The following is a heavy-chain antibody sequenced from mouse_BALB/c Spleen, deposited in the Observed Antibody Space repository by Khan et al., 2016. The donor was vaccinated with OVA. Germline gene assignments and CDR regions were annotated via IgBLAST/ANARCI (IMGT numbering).Heavy chain of an antibody. D-gene: IGHD1-1*01. CDR1: GYSFTGYF. CDR3: ARKNGSDFDY. J-gene: IGHJ2*01. Sequence: VQLQQSGPELVKPGASVKISCKASGYSFTGYFMNWVMQSHGKSLEWIGRINPHIGETFYNQKFKDKATLTVDESSTTAHMELRSLSSEDSAVYYCARKNGSDFDYWGQGTTLTASS. CDR2: INPHIGET. V-gene: IGHV1-20*02.